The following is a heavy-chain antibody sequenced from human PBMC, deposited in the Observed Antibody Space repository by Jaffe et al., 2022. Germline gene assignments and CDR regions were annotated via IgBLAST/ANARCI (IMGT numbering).Heavy chain of an antibody. CDR3: TTLRCSGGSCYSRN. Sequence: EVQLVESGGGLVQPGRSLRLSCTASGFTFGDYAMSWLRQAPGKGLEWVGFITTKTYGGTTVYAASVKGRFTISRDDSKSIAYLQMNSLKIEDTGVYYCTTLRCSGGSCYSRNWGQGTLVSVSS. CDR1: GFTFGDYA. CDR2: ITTKTYGGTT. J-gene: IGHJ4*02. D-gene: IGHD2-15*01. V-gene: IGHV3-49*03.